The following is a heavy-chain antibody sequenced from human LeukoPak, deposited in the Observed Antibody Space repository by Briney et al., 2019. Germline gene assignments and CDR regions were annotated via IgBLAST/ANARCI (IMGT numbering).Heavy chain of an antibody. D-gene: IGHD5-18*01. CDR2: IYYSGST. Sequence: SETLSLTCTVSGGSISSNSYYWGWIRQPPGKGLEWIGSIYYSGSTYYSPSLKSRVTISVDTSKNQFSLKLNSVTAADTAVYYCARSSSGYRDPYYMDVWGKGTTVTISS. J-gene: IGHJ6*03. V-gene: IGHV4-39*01. CDR1: GGSISSNSYY. CDR3: ARSSSGYRDPYYMDV.